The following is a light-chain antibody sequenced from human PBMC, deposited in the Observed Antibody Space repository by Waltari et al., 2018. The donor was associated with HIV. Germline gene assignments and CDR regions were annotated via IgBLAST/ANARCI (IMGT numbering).Light chain of an antibody. J-gene: IGLJ2*01. CDR2: DNK. Sequence: QSVLTQPPSVSAAPGQMVTISCSGSSSNIGSNYVSWYQHLPGTAPKLRIYDNKARPSGIPDRFAASRSGTSVALDITGLQTGDEGDYCCGTWDSSLSAVVFGGGTKLTVL. CDR1: SSNIGSNY. CDR3: GTWDSSLSAVV. V-gene: IGLV1-51*01.